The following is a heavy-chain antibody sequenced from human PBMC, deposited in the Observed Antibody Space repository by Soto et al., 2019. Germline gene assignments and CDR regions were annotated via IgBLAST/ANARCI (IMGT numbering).Heavy chain of an antibody. CDR3: ASGIVQDAFDI. J-gene: IGHJ3*02. CDR1: GGSISSSSYY. D-gene: IGHD2-2*01. V-gene: IGHV4-39*01. CDR2: IYYSGST. Sequence: SETLSLTCTVSGGSISSSSYYWGWIRQPPGKGLEWIGSIYYSGSTYYNPSLKSRVTISVDTSKNQFSLKLSSVTAADTAVYYCASGIVQDAFDIWGQGTIVTVSS.